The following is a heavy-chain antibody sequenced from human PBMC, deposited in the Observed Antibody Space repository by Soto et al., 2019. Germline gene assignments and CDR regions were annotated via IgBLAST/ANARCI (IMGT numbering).Heavy chain of an antibody. V-gene: IGHV1-8*01. D-gene: IGHD5-12*01. J-gene: IGHJ1*01. CDR3: ARGLLIFSRAYSGYDFPH. CDR1: GYTFTSYD. CDR2: MNPNSGNT. Sequence: QVQLVQSGAEVKKPGASVKVSCKASGYTFTSYDINWVRQATGQGLEWMGWMNPNSGNTGSAQKFQGRVTMTRNPSISTAYMELSSLRSEDKALYYCARGLLIFSRAYSGYDFPHWGKGTLVTVSS.